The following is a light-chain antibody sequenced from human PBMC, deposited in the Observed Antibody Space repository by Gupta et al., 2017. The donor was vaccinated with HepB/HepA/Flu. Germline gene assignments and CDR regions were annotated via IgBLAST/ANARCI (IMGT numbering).Light chain of an antibody. J-gene: IGLJ2*01. CDR2: EGS. CDR1: SSAVGSYNL. Sequence: QSALTQPASVSGSPGQSITISCTGTSSAVGSYNLVSWYQQPPGKPPKLIFYEGSKRPSGVSSRFSGSKSGNTASLTISVLQAEDDAYYYCSSYASSSTVVFGGGTKLTVL. V-gene: IGLV2-23*01. CDR3: SSYASSSTVV.